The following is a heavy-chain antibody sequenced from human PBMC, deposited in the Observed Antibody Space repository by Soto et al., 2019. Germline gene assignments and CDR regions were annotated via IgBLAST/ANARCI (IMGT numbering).Heavy chain of an antibody. CDR2: IYYSGST. V-gene: IGHV4-39*01. J-gene: IGHJ5*02. CDR1: GGSISSSSYY. D-gene: IGHD6-19*01. Sequence: SETLSLTCTVSGGSISSSSYYWGWIRQPPGKGLEWIGSIYYSGSTYYNPSLKSRVTISVDTSKNQFSLKLSSVTAADTAVYYCARHRARIAVAGTAFMGGWFDPWGQGTLVTVSS. CDR3: ARHRARIAVAGTAFMGGWFDP.